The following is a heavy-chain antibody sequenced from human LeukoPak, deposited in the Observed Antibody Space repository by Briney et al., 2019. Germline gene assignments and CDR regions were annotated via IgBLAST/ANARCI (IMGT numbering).Heavy chain of an antibody. Sequence: GASVKVSCKASGYTFTGYYMHWVRQAPGQGLEWMGRINPNSGGTNYAQKFQGRVTMTRDTSISTAYMELSRLRSDDTAVYYCARRGSSYRFPAEYFQHWGQGTLVTVSS. J-gene: IGHJ1*01. D-gene: IGHD6-6*01. V-gene: IGHV1-2*06. CDR2: INPNSGGT. CDR3: ARRGSSYRFPAEYFQH. CDR1: GYTFTGYY.